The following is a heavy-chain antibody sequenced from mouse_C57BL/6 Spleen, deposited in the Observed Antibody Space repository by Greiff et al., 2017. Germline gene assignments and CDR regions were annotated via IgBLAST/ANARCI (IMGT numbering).Heavy chain of an antibody. V-gene: IGHV2-6-1*01. D-gene: IGHD2-3*01. CDR1: GFSLTSYG. J-gene: IGHJ3*01. CDR2: IWSDGST. Sequence: QVQLKQSGPGLVAPSQSLSITCTVSGFSLTSYGVHWVRQPPGKGLEWLVVIWSDGSTTYNSALKSRLSISKDNSKSQVFLKMNSLQTEDTAMYYCARHDDDGYSFAYWGQGTLVTVSA. CDR3: ARHDDDGYSFAY.